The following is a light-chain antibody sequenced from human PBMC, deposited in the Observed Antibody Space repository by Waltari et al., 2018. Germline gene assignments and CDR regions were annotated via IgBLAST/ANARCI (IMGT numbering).Light chain of an antibody. V-gene: IGLV4-69*01. CDR3: QTGGHGTWV. CDR1: SCPSTNP. Sequence: QLVLTQSPSASASLGASVTLTCTLSSCPSTNPIPWLQQQPAKGPRYLMNVNSAGSHNKGVGIPDRFSGSSSGAERYLTISSLQSEDEADYDCQTGGHGTWVFGGGTRLTVL. CDR2: VNSAGSH. J-gene: IGLJ3*02.